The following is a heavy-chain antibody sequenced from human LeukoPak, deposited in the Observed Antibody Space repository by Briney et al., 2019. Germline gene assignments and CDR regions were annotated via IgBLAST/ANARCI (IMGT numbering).Heavy chain of an antibody. CDR3: ARATPRWDYDILTGYSHPIL. CDR2: INWNGGST. CDR1: GFTFDDYG. J-gene: IGHJ4*02. V-gene: IGHV3-20*04. D-gene: IGHD3-9*01. Sequence: PGGSLRLSCAASGFTFDDYGMSWVRQAPGKGLEWVSGINWNGGSTGYADSVKGRFTISRDNAKNSLYLQMNSLRAEDTALYYCARATPRWDYDILTGYSHPILWGQGTLVTVSS.